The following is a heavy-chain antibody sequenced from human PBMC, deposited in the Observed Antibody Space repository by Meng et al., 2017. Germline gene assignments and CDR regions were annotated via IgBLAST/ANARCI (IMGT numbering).Heavy chain of an antibody. D-gene: IGHD2-15*01. J-gene: IGHJ4*02. CDR2: INHSGST. Sequence: QGQLQQWGAGLLKPSVTLPRTGAAYGGSFSGYYWSWIRQPPGKGLEWIGEINHSGSTNYNPSLKSRVTISVDTSKNQFSLKLSSVTAADTAVYYCARGVRLPDYWGQGTLVTVSS. V-gene: IGHV4-34*01. CDR3: ARGVRLPDY. CDR1: GGSFSGYY.